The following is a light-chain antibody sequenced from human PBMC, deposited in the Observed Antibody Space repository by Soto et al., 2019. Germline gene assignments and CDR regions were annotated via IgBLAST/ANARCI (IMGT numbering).Light chain of an antibody. CDR2: GAS. CDR1: QSVSTSQ. J-gene: IGKJ1*01. V-gene: IGKV3-20*01. CDR3: QQYTSSPCT. Sequence: EIVLRQSPGTLSLSPGKRATLSCRASQSVSTSQLAWYQQRPGQAPRLLIYGASRRTTGIPDRFSGSGSGTDFTLTINRLEPEDFAVYYCQQYTSSPCTFGQGTKVEVK.